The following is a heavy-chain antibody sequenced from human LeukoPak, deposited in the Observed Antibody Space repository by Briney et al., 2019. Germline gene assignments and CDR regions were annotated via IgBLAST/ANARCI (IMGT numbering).Heavy chain of an antibody. Sequence: GGSLRLSCAASGFTFSSYWMSWVRQAPGKGLEWVANINQDGSEKYYVDSVKGRFTISRDNAKNSLYLQMNSLRAEDTAVYYCARAQGLVGGYYRTYYFDYWGQGTLVTVSS. D-gene: IGHD3-22*01. CDR1: GFTFSSYW. V-gene: IGHV3-7*01. CDR3: ARAQGLVGGYYRTYYFDY. J-gene: IGHJ4*02. CDR2: INQDGSEK.